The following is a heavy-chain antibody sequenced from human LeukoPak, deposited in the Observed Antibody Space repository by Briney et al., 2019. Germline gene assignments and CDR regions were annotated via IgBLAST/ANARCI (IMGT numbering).Heavy chain of an antibody. V-gene: IGHV4-30-4*01. Sequence: SETLSLTCTVSGGSISSGDYYWSWIRQPPGKGLEWIGYIYYSGSTYYNPSLKSRVTISVDTSKNQFSLKLSSVTAADTAVYYCARAPDHFFYDSSGYSRGGAFDIWGQGTMVTVSS. CDR2: IYYSGST. J-gene: IGHJ3*02. D-gene: IGHD3-22*01. CDR1: GGSISSGDYY. CDR3: ARAPDHFFYDSSGYSRGGAFDI.